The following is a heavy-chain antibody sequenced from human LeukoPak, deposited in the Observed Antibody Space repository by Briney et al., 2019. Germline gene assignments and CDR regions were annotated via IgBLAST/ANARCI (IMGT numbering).Heavy chain of an antibody. J-gene: IGHJ6*03. CDR1: GYDFSDYG. CDR3: ARVGYYDLLTGYYTTNYYYYYYYMDV. CDR2: MNPNSGNT. V-gene: IGHV1-8*02. D-gene: IGHD3-9*01. Sequence: ASVKVSCKTSGYDFSDYGINWVRQATGQGLEWMGWMNPNSGNTGYAQKFQGRVTMTRNTSISTAYMELSSLRSEDTAVYYCARVGYYDLLTGYYTTNYYYYYYYMDVWGKGTTVTISS.